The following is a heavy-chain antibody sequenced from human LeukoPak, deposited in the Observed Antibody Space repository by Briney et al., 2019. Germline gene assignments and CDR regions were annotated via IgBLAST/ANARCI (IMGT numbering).Heavy chain of an antibody. CDR2: IYTSGST. CDR1: GGSISSYY. CDR3: ARSYGSGSYYDTAFDY. J-gene: IGHJ4*02. V-gene: IGHV4-4*07. D-gene: IGHD3-10*01. Sequence: SETLSLTCTVSGGSISSYYWSWIRQPAGKGLEWIGRIYTSGSTNYNPSLKSRVTMSVDTSKNQFSLKLSSVTAADTAVYYCARSYGSGSYYDTAFDYWGQGTLVTVSS.